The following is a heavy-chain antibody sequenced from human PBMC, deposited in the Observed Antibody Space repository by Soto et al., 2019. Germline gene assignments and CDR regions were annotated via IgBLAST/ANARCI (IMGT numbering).Heavy chain of an antibody. CDR1: GFTFSSYD. Sequence: GGSLRLSCAASGFTFSSYDMSWVRQAPWKGLEYVSSISVTGSGTYYADSVKGRFTISRDNSKNTLYLQMNSLRVEDTAVYYCARTTTTKSRDYWGQGPLVTVSS. D-gene: IGHD4-17*01. V-gene: IGHV3-23*01. CDR2: ISVTGSGT. CDR3: ARTTTTKSRDY. J-gene: IGHJ4*02.